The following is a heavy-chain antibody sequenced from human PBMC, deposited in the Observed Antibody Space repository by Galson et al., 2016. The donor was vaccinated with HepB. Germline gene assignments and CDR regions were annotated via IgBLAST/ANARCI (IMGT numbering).Heavy chain of an antibody. Sequence: ETLSLTCAVYGESFSGYSWSWIRQPPGKGLEWIGEISHRGSTNYNPSLKSRVTISLDTSESHFSLKLSSVTAADTAVYYCARVTYFYESSGLRFYFNSWGQGTQVTVSS. CDR2: ISHRGST. D-gene: IGHD3-22*01. V-gene: IGHV4-34*01. CDR1: GESFSGYS. J-gene: IGHJ4*02. CDR3: ARVTYFYESSGLRFYFNS.